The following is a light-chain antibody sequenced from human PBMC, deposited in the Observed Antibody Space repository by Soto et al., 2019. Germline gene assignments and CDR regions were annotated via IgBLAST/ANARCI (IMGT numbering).Light chain of an antibody. V-gene: IGKV3-11*01. J-gene: IGKJ4*01. CDR1: QSVTSS. Sequence: EIVLTQSPATLSLSPGDRATLSCMASQSVTSSLAWFQQKPGQDPRLLIYDLSRRATAIPARFSGSGSGTDFTLTVSSLEPEDCAVYYCQQRTSWPTFGGGTKVEIK. CDR2: DLS. CDR3: QQRTSWPT.